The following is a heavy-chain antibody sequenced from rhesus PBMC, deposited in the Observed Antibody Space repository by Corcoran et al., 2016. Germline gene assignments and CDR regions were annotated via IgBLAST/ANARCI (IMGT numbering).Heavy chain of an antibody. CDR2: INPYNGNT. V-gene: IGHV1S2*01. CDR1: GYTFTDYY. CDR3: ARDSPYRDKYFDL. Sequence: QVQLVQSGAEVKKPGSSVKVSCKASGYTFTDYYMHWVRQAPQQGLEWMGWINPYNGNTKYAQKFHGRVTMTRDTSTSTAYMELSSLRSEDTAVYYCARDSPYRDKYFDLWGPGTPITISS. D-gene: IGHD4-23*01. J-gene: IGHJ2*01.